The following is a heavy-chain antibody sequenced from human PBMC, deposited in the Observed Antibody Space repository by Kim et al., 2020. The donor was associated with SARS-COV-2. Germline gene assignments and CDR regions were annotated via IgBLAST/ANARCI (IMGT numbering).Heavy chain of an antibody. CDR1: GGSISSYY. Sequence: SETLSLTCTVSGGSISSYYWSWIRQPPGKGLEWIGYIYYSGSTNYNPSLKSRVTISVDTSKNQFSLKLSSVTAADTAVYYCARDRHILTATGDYGMDVWGQRTTVTVSS. V-gene: IGHV4-59*01. CDR2: IYYSGST. J-gene: IGHJ6*02. CDR3: ARDRHILTATGDYGMDV. D-gene: IGHD3-9*01.